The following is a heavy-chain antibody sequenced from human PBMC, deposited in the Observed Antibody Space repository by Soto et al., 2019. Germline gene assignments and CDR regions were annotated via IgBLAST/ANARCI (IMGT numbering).Heavy chain of an antibody. D-gene: IGHD2-15*01. V-gene: IGHV1-69*01. Sequence: QVQLVQSGAEVKKPGSSVKVSCKASGGTFSSYAISWVRQAPGQGLEWMGGIIPIFGTANYAQKFQGRVTITADESTSTAYMELSSLRSEDTAVYYCARGVPITVVRSYWYFDLWGRGNLVTVSS. CDR1: GGTFSSYA. J-gene: IGHJ2*01. CDR2: IIPIFGTA. CDR3: ARGVPITVVRSYWYFDL.